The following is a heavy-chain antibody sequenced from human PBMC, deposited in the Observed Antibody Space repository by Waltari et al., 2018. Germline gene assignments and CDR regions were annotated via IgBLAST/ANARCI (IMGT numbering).Heavy chain of an antibody. CDR2: VSASAKT. CDR3: ARDLFLPSWSGFIDGFDI. J-gene: IGHJ3*02. Sequence: QVQLQESGPGLVKPSETLSLTCSVSGGSISTFLSNWIRQPAGKGLEWIGRVSASAKTNYNPSLKSRVTMSVDTSKNQFTLKLSSVTAADTAVYYCARDLFLPSWSGFIDGFDIWGRGTVVTVSS. CDR1: GGSISTFL. V-gene: IGHV4-4*07. D-gene: IGHD3-3*01.